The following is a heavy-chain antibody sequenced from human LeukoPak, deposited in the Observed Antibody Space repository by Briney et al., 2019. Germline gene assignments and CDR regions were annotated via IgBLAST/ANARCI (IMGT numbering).Heavy chain of an antibody. CDR1: GFVFSSYQ. J-gene: IGHJ4*02. Sequence: GGSLRLSCAASGFVFSSYQMNWVRQAPGKGLEWVSYISRGGSTKYYADSVKGRFTISRDSAKNSLYLQMNSLRAEDTAVYYCARDSSGYYGLIDYWGQGTLVTVSS. D-gene: IGHD3-22*01. CDR2: ISRGGSTK. V-gene: IGHV3-48*03. CDR3: ARDSSGYYGLIDY.